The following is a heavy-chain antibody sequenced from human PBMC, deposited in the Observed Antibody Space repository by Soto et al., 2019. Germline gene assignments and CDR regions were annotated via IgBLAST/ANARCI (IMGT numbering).Heavy chain of an antibody. D-gene: IGHD2-21*02. CDR3: TTLRLDP. CDR1: GYTFTALY. CDR2: VNPNTGLT. V-gene: IGHV1-2*02. Sequence: ASVKVSCKASGYTFTALYINWVRQAPGQGLEWMGWVNPNTGLTKLAQKFQGRVTMTRDTSISTAYMELTRLTSDDTAVYYCTTLRLDPWGQGTLVTVSS. J-gene: IGHJ5*02.